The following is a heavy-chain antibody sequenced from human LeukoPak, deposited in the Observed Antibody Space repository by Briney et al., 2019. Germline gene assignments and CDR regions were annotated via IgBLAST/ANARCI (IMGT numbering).Heavy chain of an antibody. D-gene: IGHD3-22*01. Sequence: LVKVSCKASGGTFSSYAISWVRQAPGQGLEWMGGIIPIFGTANYAQKFQGRVTITADESTSTAYMELSNLRSEDTAVYYCARVDYYDSSGPQPHGMDVWGQGTTVTVSS. CDR1: GGTFSSYA. V-gene: IGHV1-69*13. CDR2: IIPIFGTA. CDR3: ARVDYYDSSGPQPHGMDV. J-gene: IGHJ6*02.